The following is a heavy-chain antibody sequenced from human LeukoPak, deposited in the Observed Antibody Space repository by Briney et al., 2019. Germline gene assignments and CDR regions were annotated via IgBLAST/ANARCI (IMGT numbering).Heavy chain of an antibody. CDR1: GDSVTSGGYY. Sequence: PSETLSLTCAVSGDSVTSGGYYWTWIRHHPGKGLEWIGYISNSGTTSYNPSLKSRVSISVDTSDNQFSLRLTSVTAADTAVYYCARDVVVTSSSDAFDIWGQGTMVTVSS. CDR2: ISNSGTT. CDR3: ARDVVVTSSSDAFDI. V-gene: IGHV4-31*11. J-gene: IGHJ3*02. D-gene: IGHD2-15*01.